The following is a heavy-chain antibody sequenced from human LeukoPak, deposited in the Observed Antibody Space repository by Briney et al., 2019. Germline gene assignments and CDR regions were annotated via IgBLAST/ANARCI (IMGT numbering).Heavy chain of an antibody. Sequence: ASVKVSCKASGYTFTSYAMHWVRQAPGQRLEWMGWINAGNGNTKYSQKFQGRVTITRDTSASTSYMELSSLRSEDTAVYYCARVQATYCGGDCDAFDIWGQGTMVTVSS. J-gene: IGHJ3*02. CDR3: ARVQATYCGGDCDAFDI. CDR2: INAGNGNT. CDR1: GYTFTSYA. V-gene: IGHV1-3*01. D-gene: IGHD2-21*02.